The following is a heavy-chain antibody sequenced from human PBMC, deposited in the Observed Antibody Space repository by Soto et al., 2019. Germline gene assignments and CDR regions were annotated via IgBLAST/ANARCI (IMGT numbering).Heavy chain of an antibody. CDR3: AKDRQWLPIDY. CDR2: ISYDGSNK. CDR1: GFTFSSYG. J-gene: IGHJ4*02. Sequence: GGSLRLFCAASGFTFSSYGMHWVRQAPGKGLEWVAVISYDGSNKYYADSVKGRSTISRDNSKNTLYLQMNGLRAEDTAVYYCAKDRQWLPIDYWGQGTLVTVSS. D-gene: IGHD6-19*01. V-gene: IGHV3-30*18.